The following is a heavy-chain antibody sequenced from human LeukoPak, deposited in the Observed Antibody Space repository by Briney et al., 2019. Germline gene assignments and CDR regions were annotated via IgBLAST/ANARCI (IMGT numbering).Heavy chain of an antibody. V-gene: IGHV5-51*01. CDR1: GYTFTDYW. D-gene: IGHD1-1*01. Sequence: GGSLKISCKASGYTFTDYWIGWVRQMPGKDVEWMAIINPGDSDTRYSPSLQGQVTISADKSINTAYLQWSSLKASDTAIYYCARDWKDPAAFDIWGEGTMVTVSS. J-gene: IGHJ3*02. CDR3: ARDWKDPAAFDI. CDR2: INPGDSDT.